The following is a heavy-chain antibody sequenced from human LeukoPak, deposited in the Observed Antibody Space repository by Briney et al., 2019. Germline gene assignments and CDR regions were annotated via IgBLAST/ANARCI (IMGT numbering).Heavy chain of an antibody. Sequence: SETLSLTCAVSGGSISSGGYSWSWIRQPPGKGLEWIGYIYHSGSTYYNPSLKNRVTISVDRSKNQFSLKLSSVIAADTAVYYCARTYYDGSGSYYYFDYWGQGTLVTVSS. D-gene: IGHD3-10*01. V-gene: IGHV4-30-2*01. J-gene: IGHJ4*02. CDR2: IYHSGST. CDR1: GGSISSGGYS. CDR3: ARTYYDGSGSYYYFDY.